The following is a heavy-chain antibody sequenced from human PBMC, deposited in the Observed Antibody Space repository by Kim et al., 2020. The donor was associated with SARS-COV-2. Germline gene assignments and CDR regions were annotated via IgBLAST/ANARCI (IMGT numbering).Heavy chain of an antibody. V-gene: IGHV4-34*01. D-gene: IGHD3-3*01. J-gene: IGHJ4*02. CDR2: HIGST. CDR3: GRYEGSR. Sequence: HIGSTNYNPSLKSRVTISVDTSRDQFTLHVSSVTAADTAVYYCGRYEGSRWGQGTLVTVSS.